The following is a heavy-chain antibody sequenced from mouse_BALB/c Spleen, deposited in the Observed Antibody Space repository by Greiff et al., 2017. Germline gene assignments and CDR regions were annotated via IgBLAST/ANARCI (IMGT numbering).Heavy chain of an antibody. J-gene: IGHJ2*01. CDR3: ARPSKLGLYYFDY. D-gene: IGHD4-1*01. Sequence: EVNVVESGGGLVQPGGSRKLSCAASGFTFSGFGMHWVRQAPEKGLEWVAYISSGSSTIYYADTVKGRFTISRDNPKNTLFLQMTSLRSEDTAMYYCARPSKLGLYYFDYWGQGTTLTVSS. CDR1: GFTFSGFG. CDR2: ISSGSSTI. V-gene: IGHV5-17*02.